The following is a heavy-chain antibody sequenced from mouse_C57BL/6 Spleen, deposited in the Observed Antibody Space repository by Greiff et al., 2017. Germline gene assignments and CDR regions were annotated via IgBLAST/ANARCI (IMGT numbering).Heavy chain of an antibody. CDR3: ARGGLDY. CDR2: IYPGDGDT. Sequence: QVQLQQSGPELVKPGASVKISCKASGYAFSSSWLNWVKQMPGKGLEWIGRIYPGDGDTNYNGKFKGKATLTADKSSSTAYLQLSSLTSEDSAVYFCARGGLDYWGQGTTLTVSS. CDR1: GYAFSSSW. V-gene: IGHV1-82*01. J-gene: IGHJ2*01.